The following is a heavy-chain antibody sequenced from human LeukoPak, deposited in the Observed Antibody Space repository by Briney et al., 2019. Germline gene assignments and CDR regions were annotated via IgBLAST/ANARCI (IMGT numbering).Heavy chain of an antibody. CDR1: GFTFSSYG. CDR2: IWYDGSNK. V-gene: IGHV3-33*06. J-gene: IGHJ4*02. CDR3: AKGSLVWWLPPPDYFDY. D-gene: IGHD5-12*01. Sequence: PGGSLRLSCAASGFTFSSYGMHWVRQAPGKGLEWVAVIWYDGSNKYYADSVKGRFTISRDNSKNTLYLQMNSLRAEDTAVYYCAKGSLVWWLPPPDYFDYWDQGTLVTVSS.